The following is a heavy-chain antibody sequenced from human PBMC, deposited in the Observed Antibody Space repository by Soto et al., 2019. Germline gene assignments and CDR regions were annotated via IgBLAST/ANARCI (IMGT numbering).Heavy chain of an antibody. V-gene: IGHV4-31*03. CDR3: ARSLWFGEFNWFDP. D-gene: IGHD3-10*01. CDR2: IYYSGST. Sequence: SETLSLTCTVSGGSINSGGYYWSWIRQHPGKGLEWIGYIYYSGSTYYNPSLKSRVTISVDTSKNQFSLKLSSVTAADTAVYYCARSLWFGEFNWFDPWGQGTLVTVSS. J-gene: IGHJ5*02. CDR1: GGSINSGGYY.